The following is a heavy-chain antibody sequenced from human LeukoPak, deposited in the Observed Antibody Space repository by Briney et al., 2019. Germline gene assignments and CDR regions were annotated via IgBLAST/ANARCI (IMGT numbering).Heavy chain of an antibody. J-gene: IGHJ3*02. Sequence: SETLSLTGTGSGGSISSYYWSWIRQPPGKGLEWIGYIYYSGSTNYNPSLKSRVTISVDTSKNQFSLKLSSVTAADTAVYYCASRITMKGKGYGAFDIWGQGTMVTVSS. CDR1: GGSISSYY. CDR3: ASRITMKGKGYGAFDI. CDR2: IYYSGST. V-gene: IGHV4-59*01. D-gene: IGHD3-22*01.